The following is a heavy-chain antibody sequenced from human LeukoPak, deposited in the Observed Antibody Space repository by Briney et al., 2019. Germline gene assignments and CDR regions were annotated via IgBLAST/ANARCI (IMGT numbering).Heavy chain of an antibody. CDR2: INPSGGST. CDR1: GYTFTSYY. Sequence: ASVKVSCKASGYTFTSYYMHWVRQAPGQGLEWMGIINPSGGSTSYAQKFQGRVTMTRDTSTSTVYMELSSLRSEDTAVYYCARDLPTYYYASSGYYSPYYYYGMDVWGQGTTVTVSS. CDR3: ARDLPTYYYASSGYYSPYYYYGMDV. J-gene: IGHJ6*02. D-gene: IGHD3-22*01. V-gene: IGHV1-46*01.